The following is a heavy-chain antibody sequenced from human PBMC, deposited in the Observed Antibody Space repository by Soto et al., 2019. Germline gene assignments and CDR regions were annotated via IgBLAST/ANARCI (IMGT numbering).Heavy chain of an antibody. CDR2: VSSSGDRT. V-gene: IGHV3-23*01. Sequence: EVQLLESGGGLVQPGGSLRLSCAASGFTFSSYAMSWVRQAPGKGLEWVTGVSSSGDRTYYTDSVKGRFTIARDNSKNTLYLQMDSLRAEDTATYYCAKGHYNWNLPGWFDPWGQGTLVTVSS. D-gene: IGHD1-20*01. CDR3: AKGHYNWNLPGWFDP. J-gene: IGHJ5*02. CDR1: GFTFSSYA.